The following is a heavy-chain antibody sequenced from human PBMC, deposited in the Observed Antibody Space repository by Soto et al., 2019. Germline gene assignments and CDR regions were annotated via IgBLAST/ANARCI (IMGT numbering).Heavy chain of an antibody. J-gene: IGHJ6*03. Sequence: ASVKVSCKASGYTFTSYDINWVRQATGQGLEWMGIINPSGGSTSYAQKFQGRVTMTRGTSTSTVYMELSSLRSEDTAVYYCARDPNENRTPYYDIDVWGKGTTVTVSS. D-gene: IGHD1-1*01. V-gene: IGHV1-46*03. CDR1: GYTFTSYD. CDR2: INPSGGST. CDR3: ARDPNENRTPYYDIDV.